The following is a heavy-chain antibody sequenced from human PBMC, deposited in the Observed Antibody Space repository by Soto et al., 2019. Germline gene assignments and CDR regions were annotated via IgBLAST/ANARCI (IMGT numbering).Heavy chain of an antibody. V-gene: IGHV3-21*01. CDR1: GFNFITYS. CDR3: VRDGLDYYDTERLYFDN. D-gene: IGHD3-22*01. J-gene: IGHJ4*02. CDR2: ISSSAVYI. Sequence: EVQLVESGGGPVRPGGSLKLSCAASGFNFITYSLSWVRQPPGKGLEWVASISSSAVYIDYADSVKGRFTISRDNANNSLYLQMNSLRAEDTATYHCVRDGLDYYDTERLYFDNWGQGTLVTVSS.